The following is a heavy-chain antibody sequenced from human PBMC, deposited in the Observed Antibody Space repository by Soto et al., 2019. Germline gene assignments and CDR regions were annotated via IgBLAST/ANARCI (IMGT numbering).Heavy chain of an antibody. Sequence: ASVKVSCKASGYSFTSYGISWVRRAPGQGLEWMGWISPYNGHTQFVQRFQGRVTMTTDTSTKTAYMELRNLRSDDTAHYYCASADNYDFWSAYFGFDVWGQGTTVTVSS. V-gene: IGHV1-18*01. CDR1: GYSFTSYG. CDR3: ASADNYDFWSAYFGFDV. J-gene: IGHJ6*02. CDR2: ISPYNGHT. D-gene: IGHD3-3*01.